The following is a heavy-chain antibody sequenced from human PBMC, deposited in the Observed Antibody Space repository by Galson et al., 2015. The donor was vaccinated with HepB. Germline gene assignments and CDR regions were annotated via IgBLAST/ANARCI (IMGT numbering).Heavy chain of an antibody. CDR3: ARTLGAKGGWGY. Sequence: QSGAEVKESGKSLKISCKGFGYTFTKYWIGWVRQMPGSGLEWMGIIYPGGSDTRYSPSFQGQVTISADKVTNTTYLQWSSLKASDTAIYYCARTLGAKGGWGYWGQGTLVTVSS. D-gene: IGHD5-12*01. CDR1: GYTFTKYW. CDR2: IYPGGSDT. J-gene: IGHJ4*02. V-gene: IGHV5-51*03.